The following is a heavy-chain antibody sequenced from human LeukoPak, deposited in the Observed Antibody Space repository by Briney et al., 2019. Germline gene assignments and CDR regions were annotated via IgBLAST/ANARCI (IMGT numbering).Heavy chain of an antibody. J-gene: IGHJ5*02. CDR3: ARAGITTVRGVIIRKGNWFDP. Sequence: GGSLRLSCAASGFTFSSYSMNWVRQAPGKGLEWVSSISSSSSYIYYADSVKGRFTISRDNAKNSLYLQMSSLRAEDTAVYYCARAGITTVRGVIIRKGNWFDPWGQGTLVTVSS. V-gene: IGHV3-21*01. D-gene: IGHD3-10*01. CDR2: ISSSSSYI. CDR1: GFTFSSYS.